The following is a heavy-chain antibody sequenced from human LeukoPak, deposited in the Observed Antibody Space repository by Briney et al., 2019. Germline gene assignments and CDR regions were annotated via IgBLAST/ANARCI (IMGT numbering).Heavy chain of an antibody. D-gene: IGHD6-25*01. Sequence: GGSLRLSCAASGFTFSSYAMSWVRQAPGKGLEWVSAISGSGGSTYYADSVKGRFTISRDNSKNTLYLQMNSLRAEDTAVYYCAKGGYSIAAYYYYYYMDVWGKGTTVTVSS. CDR3: AKGGYSIAAYYYYYYMDV. J-gene: IGHJ6*03. CDR1: GFTFSSYA. V-gene: IGHV3-23*01. CDR2: ISGSGGST.